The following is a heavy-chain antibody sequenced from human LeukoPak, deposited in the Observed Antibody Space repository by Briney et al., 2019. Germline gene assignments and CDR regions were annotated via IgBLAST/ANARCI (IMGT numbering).Heavy chain of an antibody. CDR1: GGSISRSSYF. Sequence: PSETLSLTCTVSGGSISRSSYFWGRIRQPPGKGLEWIGSFYYSGSTYYNPSLKSRVTISVDTSKNQFSLKLSSVTAADTAVYFCARDYGDHAFDCWGQGTLVTVSS. V-gene: IGHV4-39*02. CDR3: ARDYGDHAFDC. J-gene: IGHJ4*02. CDR2: FYYSGST. D-gene: IGHD4-17*01.